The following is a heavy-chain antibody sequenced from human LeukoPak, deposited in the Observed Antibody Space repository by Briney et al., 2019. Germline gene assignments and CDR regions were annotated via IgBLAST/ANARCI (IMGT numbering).Heavy chain of an antibody. V-gene: IGHV5-51*01. D-gene: IGHD3-10*01. CDR1: GYSFTTYW. Sequence: GESLKISCKGSGYSFTTYWIGWVRPMPGKGLEWMGIIFPADSDTRYSPSFQGQVTISADKSISTAYLQWSSLKASDTATYYCARGVPTDYWGQGTLVTVSS. CDR3: ARGVPTDY. CDR2: IFPADSDT. J-gene: IGHJ4*02.